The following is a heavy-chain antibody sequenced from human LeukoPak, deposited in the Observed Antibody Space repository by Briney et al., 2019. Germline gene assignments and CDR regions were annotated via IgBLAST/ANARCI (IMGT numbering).Heavy chain of an antibody. CDR2: IYYSGST. V-gene: IGHV4-59*08. Sequence: SETLSLTCTVSGGSISSYYWSWIRQPPGKGLEWIGYIYYSGSTNYNPSLKSRVTISVDTSKNQFSLKLSSVTAADTAVYYCARHSGSSWLVRPYDAFDIWGQGTMVTASS. CDR1: GGSISSYY. CDR3: ARHSGSSWLVRPYDAFDI. J-gene: IGHJ3*02. D-gene: IGHD6-13*01.